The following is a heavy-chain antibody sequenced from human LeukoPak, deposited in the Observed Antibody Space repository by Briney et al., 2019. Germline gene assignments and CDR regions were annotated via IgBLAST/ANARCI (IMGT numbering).Heavy chain of an antibody. Sequence: ASVKVSCKASGYTFTSYGISWVRQAPGQGLEWMGWIGAYNGNTNYAQKLQGRVTMTTDTSTSTAYMELRSLRSDDTAVYYCAREAGSGSYNFNWFDPWGQGTLVTVSS. V-gene: IGHV1-18*01. J-gene: IGHJ5*02. D-gene: IGHD3-10*01. CDR2: IGAYNGNT. CDR1: GYTFTSYG. CDR3: AREAGSGSYNFNWFDP.